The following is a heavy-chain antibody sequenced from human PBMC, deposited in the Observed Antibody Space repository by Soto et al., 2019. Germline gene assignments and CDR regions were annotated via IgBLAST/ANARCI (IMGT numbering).Heavy chain of an antibody. D-gene: IGHD5-12*01. V-gene: IGHV1-69*13. CDR2: IIPIFGTA. J-gene: IGHJ4*02. CDR1: GGTFSSYA. CDR3: ASLGKALTTYSGYDY. Sequence: GASVKVSCKASGGTFSSYAISWVRQAPGQGLEWMGGIIPIFGTANYAQKFQGRVTITADESTSTAYMELSSLRSEDTAVYYCASLGKALTTYSGYDYWGQGTLVTVSS.